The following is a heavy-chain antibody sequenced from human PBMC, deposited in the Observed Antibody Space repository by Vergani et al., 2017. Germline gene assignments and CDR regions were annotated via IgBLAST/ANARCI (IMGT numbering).Heavy chain of an antibody. Sequence: QVQLQESGPGLVKPSQTLSLTCTVSGGSISSGGYYWSWIRQHPGKGLEWIGYIYYSGSTYYNQSLKSRVTISVDTSKNQFSLKLSSVTAADTAVYYCARGNYGDYPDAFDIWGQGTMVTVAS. D-gene: IGHD4-17*01. CDR1: GGSISSGGYY. V-gene: IGHV4-31*03. CDR3: ARGNYGDYPDAFDI. J-gene: IGHJ3*02. CDR2: IYYSGST.